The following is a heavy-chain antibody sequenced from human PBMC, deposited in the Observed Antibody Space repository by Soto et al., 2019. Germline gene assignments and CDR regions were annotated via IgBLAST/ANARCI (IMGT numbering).Heavy chain of an antibody. V-gene: IGHV3-74*01. CDR3: ARGVGDGMDV. D-gene: IGHD3-10*01. Sequence: PGGSLRLSCAASGFTFSAYWMHWVRQAPGKGLVWVSRINSDGRSTNYADSGKGRFTISRDNANNTLYLQMNSLRAEDTAVYYCARGVGDGMDVWGQGTTVTVAS. J-gene: IGHJ6*02. CDR2: INSDGRST. CDR1: GFTFSAYW.